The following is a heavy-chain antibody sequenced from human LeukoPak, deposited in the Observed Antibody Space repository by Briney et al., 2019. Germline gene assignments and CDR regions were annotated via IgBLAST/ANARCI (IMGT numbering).Heavy chain of an antibody. V-gene: IGHV4-34*01. CDR1: GVSFSGYY. CDR2: INHSGGT. J-gene: IGHJ4*02. Sequence: SETLSLTCAVYGVSFSGYYWSWIRQPPGKGLEWIGEINHSGGTNYNPSLKSRVTISEDTSKNQFSLKLNSVTAADTAVYYCARCPYYFGSGSYYLWGQGTLVTVSS. CDR3: ARCPYYFGSGSYYL. D-gene: IGHD3-10*01.